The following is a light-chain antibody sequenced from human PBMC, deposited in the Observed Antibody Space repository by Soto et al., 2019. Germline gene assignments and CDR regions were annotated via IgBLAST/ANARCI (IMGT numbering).Light chain of an antibody. CDR2: GAS. CDR3: QPYGSSPT. Sequence: EIVLTQSPGTLSLSPGERATLSCRASQSVSSSYLAWYQQKPGQAPRLLMYGASSRATGIPDRFSASGSGSDFTLTISRLEPEDFAVYYCQPYGSSPTFGGGTKVDIK. V-gene: IGKV3-20*01. CDR1: QSVSSSY. J-gene: IGKJ4*01.